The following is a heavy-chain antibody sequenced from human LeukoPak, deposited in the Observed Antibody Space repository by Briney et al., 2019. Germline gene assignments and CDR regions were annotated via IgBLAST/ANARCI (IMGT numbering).Heavy chain of an antibody. V-gene: IGHV4-39*07. D-gene: IGHD4-17*01. CDR1: GGSISSSSYY. Sequence: SETLSLTCTVSGGSISSSSYYWGWIRQPPGKGLEWIESIYYSGSNYYNPSLKSRVTISVDTSKNQFSLKLSSVTAADTAVYYCARDKVDYGAGTEDGVDCWGQGTLVTVSA. J-gene: IGHJ4*02. CDR3: ARDKVDYGAGTEDGVDC. CDR2: IYYSGSN.